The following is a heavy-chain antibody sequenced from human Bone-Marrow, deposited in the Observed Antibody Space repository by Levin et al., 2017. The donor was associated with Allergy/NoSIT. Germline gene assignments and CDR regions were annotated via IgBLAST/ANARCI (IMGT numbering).Heavy chain of an antibody. V-gene: IGHV4-31*03. J-gene: IGHJ4*02. Sequence: NASETLSITCTVSGGSISSGGYYWSWIRQQPGKGLEWIGYIYYSGNTYYNPSLKSRVMISVDTSKNQFSLKVSSVTAADTAVYYCAREDGSTIDYWGQGILVTVSS. CDR2: IYYSGNT. CDR1: GGSISSGGYY. D-gene: IGHD1/OR15-1a*01. CDR3: AREDGSTIDY.